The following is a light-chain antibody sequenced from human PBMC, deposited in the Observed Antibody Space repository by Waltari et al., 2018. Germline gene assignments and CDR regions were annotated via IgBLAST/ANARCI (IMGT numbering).Light chain of an antibody. CDR3: QQYDSTPQT. V-gene: IGKV4-1*01. J-gene: IGKJ1*01. CDR1: QSVLYSSNNKNY. Sequence: DIVMTQSPDSLAVSLGERATINCKSSQSVLYSSNNKNYLAWYQQKPGQPPKLLIDCASTRESGVPDRFSGSGSGTDFTLTISSLQAEDVAVYYCQQYDSTPQTFGQGTKVEIK. CDR2: CAS.